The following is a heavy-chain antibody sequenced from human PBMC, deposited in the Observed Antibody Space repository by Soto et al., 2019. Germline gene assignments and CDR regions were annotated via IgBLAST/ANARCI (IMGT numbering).Heavy chain of an antibody. Sequence: SETLSLTCAVSGGSISSSNWWSWVRQPPGKGLEWIGEIYHSGSTNYNPSLKSRVTISVDKSKNTLYLQMNSLRAEDTAVYYCASTLYGSGSYYNSYPPLYWGQGTLVTVSS. CDR2: IYHSGST. D-gene: IGHD3-10*01. CDR3: ASTLYGSGSYYNSYPPLY. J-gene: IGHJ4*02. CDR1: GGSISSSNW. V-gene: IGHV4-4*02.